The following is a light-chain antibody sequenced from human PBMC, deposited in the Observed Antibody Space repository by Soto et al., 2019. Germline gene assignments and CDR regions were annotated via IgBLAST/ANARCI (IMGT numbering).Light chain of an antibody. CDR2: ATS. Sequence: EIVVTQSPATLSVSPGERATLSCRASQSVGNNFAWYQQKPGQAPRLLIFATSTRATGVPARLRGSGSGTEFTLTISSLQYEDFAVYYCQQYGDWPLTFGGGAKVEIE. CDR3: QQYGDWPLT. J-gene: IGKJ4*01. CDR1: QSVGNN. V-gene: IGKV3-15*01.